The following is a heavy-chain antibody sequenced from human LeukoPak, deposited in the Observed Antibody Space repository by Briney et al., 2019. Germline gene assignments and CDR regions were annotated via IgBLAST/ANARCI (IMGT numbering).Heavy chain of an antibody. CDR3: ARGDLDMNDY. V-gene: IGHV3-21*01. D-gene: IGHD3-16*01. CDR2: ISSSGTYI. J-gene: IGHJ4*02. Sequence: PGGSLRLPCAASRFTFSDHAMSWVRQAPGKGLEWVSYISSSGTYIYYADSVKGRFTISRDNAKNSLYLQMNSLRAEDTSVYYCARGDLDMNDYWGQGTLVTVSS. CDR1: RFTFSDHA.